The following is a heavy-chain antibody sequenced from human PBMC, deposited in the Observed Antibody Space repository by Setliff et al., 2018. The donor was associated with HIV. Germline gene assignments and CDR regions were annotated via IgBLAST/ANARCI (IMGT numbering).Heavy chain of an antibody. D-gene: IGHD6-19*01. CDR2: IKQDGGEK. CDR1: GFTFSSYW. CDR3: ARYALAVPGYHNAFDI. Sequence: GGSLRLSCAASGFTFSSYWMSWVRQAPGKGLEWVANIKQDGGEKYYLDSVKGRFTISRDNAKNSLYLQMNSLRAEDTAVYYCARYALAVPGYHNAFDIWGQGTMVTVSS. V-gene: IGHV3-7*01. J-gene: IGHJ3*02.